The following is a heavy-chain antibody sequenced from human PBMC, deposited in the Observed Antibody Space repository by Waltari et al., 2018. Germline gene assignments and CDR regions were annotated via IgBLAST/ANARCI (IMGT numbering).Heavy chain of an antibody. CDR3: ARDSGDGYNSEYFQH. D-gene: IGHD5-12*01. V-gene: IGHV4-61*02. CDR1: GGSISRGSYY. Sequence: QVQLQESGPGLVKPSQTLSLTCTVSGGSISRGSYYWSWIRQPAGKGLEWIGRIYTSGSTNYNPSLKSRVTISVDTSKNQFSLKLSSVTAADTAVYYCARDSGDGYNSEYFQHWGQGTLVTVSS. J-gene: IGHJ1*01. CDR2: IYTSGST.